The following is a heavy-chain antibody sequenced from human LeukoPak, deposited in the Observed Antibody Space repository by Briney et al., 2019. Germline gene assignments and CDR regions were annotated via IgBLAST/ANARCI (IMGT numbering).Heavy chain of an antibody. Sequence: SETLSLTCTVSGGSLSNYYWSWIRQPPGKGLEWIGYIYYTGSTDYNPSLKSRVTISVDTSKNQFSLKLSSVTAADAAVYYCARAPRIVTGYYGSARSDAFDIWGQGTKVTVSS. CDR2: IYYTGST. V-gene: IGHV4-59*01. CDR3: ARAPRIVTGYYGSARSDAFDI. J-gene: IGHJ3*02. CDR1: GGSLSNYY. D-gene: IGHD3-9*01.